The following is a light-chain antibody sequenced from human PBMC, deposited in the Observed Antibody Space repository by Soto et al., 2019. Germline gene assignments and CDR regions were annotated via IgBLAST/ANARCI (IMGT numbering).Light chain of an antibody. CDR1: ISDVGGYNY. V-gene: IGLV2-14*01. J-gene: IGLJ1*01. CDR2: EVS. CDR3: SSYTNNSTYV. Sequence: QSLLTEPASVSGSPGQSITISCTGTISDVGGYNYVSWYQQHPGKAPKLMIFEVSNRPSGISIRFSGSKSGNTASLTISGLQTEDEADYYCSSYTNNSTYVFRTGTKVNVL.